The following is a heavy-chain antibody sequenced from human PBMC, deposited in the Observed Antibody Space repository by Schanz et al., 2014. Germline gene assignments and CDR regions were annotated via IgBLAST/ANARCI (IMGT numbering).Heavy chain of an antibody. Sequence: EVHLVESGGGLVQPGGSLRLSCAASGFNFITFAMSWVRQAPGKGPEWVSAIGGDASRTYYADSVKGRFTISRDNSKSTLYLQMNSLRAEDTAVYYCARSYSSGWYPYYYGMDVWGQGTTVTVSS. V-gene: IGHV3-23*04. D-gene: IGHD6-19*01. CDR1: GFNFITFA. J-gene: IGHJ6*02. CDR2: IGGDASRT. CDR3: ARSYSSGWYPYYYGMDV.